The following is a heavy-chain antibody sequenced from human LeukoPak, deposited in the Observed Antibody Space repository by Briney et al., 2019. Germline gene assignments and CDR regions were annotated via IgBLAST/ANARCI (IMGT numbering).Heavy chain of an antibody. CDR1: GGSFSGYY. V-gene: IGHV4-34*01. CDR3: ARGSIPTQNWFDP. CDR2: INHSGST. J-gene: IGHJ5*02. Sequence: SETLSLTCAVYGGSFSGYYWSWIRQPPGKGLEWIGEINHSGSTNYNPSLKSRVTISVDTSKNQFSLKLSSVTTADTAIYYCARGSIPTQNWFDPWGQGTPVTVSS. D-gene: IGHD2-2*01.